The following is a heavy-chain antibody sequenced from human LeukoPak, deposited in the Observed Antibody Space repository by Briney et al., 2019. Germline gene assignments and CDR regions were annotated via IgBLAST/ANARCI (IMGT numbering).Heavy chain of an antibody. Sequence: GGSLRLSCAAPGFTFSTYAMSWVRQAPGKGLEWVSVISGSGGSTYYADSVKGRFTISRDSSKNTLYLQLNSLRAEDTAVYYCAKKGGFGDFYYYGMDVWGQGTTVTVSS. J-gene: IGHJ6*02. CDR3: AKKGGFGDFYYYGMDV. CDR2: ISGSGGST. V-gene: IGHV3-23*01. CDR1: GFTFSTYA. D-gene: IGHD3-10*01.